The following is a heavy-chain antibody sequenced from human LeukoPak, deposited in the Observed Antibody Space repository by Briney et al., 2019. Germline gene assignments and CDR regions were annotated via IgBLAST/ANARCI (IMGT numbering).Heavy chain of an antibody. CDR3: ARMSVFWYFDL. CDR1: GGSINISDYY. Sequence: SETLSLTCTVSGGSINISDYYWGWIRQPPGKGLEWIGCMHYSGNTYYNPSLKSRVTISVDTSNNQFSLTLSSVTAADTAVYYCARMSVFWYFDLWGRGTLVTVSS. J-gene: IGHJ2*01. CDR2: MHYSGNT. V-gene: IGHV4-39*01.